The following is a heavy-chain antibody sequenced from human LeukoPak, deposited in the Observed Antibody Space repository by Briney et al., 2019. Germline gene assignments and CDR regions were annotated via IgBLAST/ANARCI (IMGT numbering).Heavy chain of an antibody. CDR2: IRYDGSNK. V-gene: IGHV3-30*02. CDR1: GFTFSSYG. J-gene: IGHJ4*02. Sequence: PGGSLRLSCAASGFTFSSYGMHWVRQAPGKGLEWVAFIRYDGSNKYYADSAKGRFTISRDNSKNTLYLQMNSLRAEDTAVYYCAKDFLTMVRGVNSRTEWGQGTLVTVSS. CDR3: AKDFLTMVRGVNSRTE. D-gene: IGHD3-10*01.